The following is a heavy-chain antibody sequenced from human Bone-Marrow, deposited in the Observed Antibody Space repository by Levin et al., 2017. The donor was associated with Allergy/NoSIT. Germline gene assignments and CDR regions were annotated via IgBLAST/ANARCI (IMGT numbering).Heavy chain of an antibody. CDR3: ARGEYYYGSGNWFDP. J-gene: IGHJ5*02. D-gene: IGHD3-10*01. V-gene: IGHV4-61*01. Sequence: SETLSLTCTVSGGSVSVSSGTYYWNWIRQPPGKGLEWIGYIYSGGRTKYNPSLKSRVTISVDTSKNQFSLKLSSVTAADTAVYFCARGEYYYGSGNWFDPWGQGTLVTVSS. CDR2: IYSGGRT. CDR1: GGSVSVSSGTYY.